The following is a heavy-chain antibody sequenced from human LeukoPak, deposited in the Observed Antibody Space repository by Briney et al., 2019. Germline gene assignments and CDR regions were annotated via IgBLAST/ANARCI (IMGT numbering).Heavy chain of an antibody. CDR1: GFTLSSYS. Sequence: GGSLRLSCVASGFTLSSYSMNRVRQAPGKGLEWVSYISDTGSTIAYADSVKGRFTMSRDEAKNSLHLQMNSLRDEDTAVYYCTRRFDSWGQGVLVTVSS. V-gene: IGHV3-48*02. CDR3: TRRFDS. J-gene: IGHJ4*02. CDR2: ISDTGSTI.